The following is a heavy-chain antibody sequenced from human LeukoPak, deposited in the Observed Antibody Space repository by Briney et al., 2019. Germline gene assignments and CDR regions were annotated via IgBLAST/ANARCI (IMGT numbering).Heavy chain of an antibody. Sequence: GESLKISCKGSGYSFTSYWIGWVRQMPGKGLEWMGIIYPGDSDTRYSPSFQGQVTISADKSISTAYLQWSSLKASDTAMYYCARSRFWSGYRPQLDFDYWGQGTLVTVSS. CDR3: ARSRFWSGYRPQLDFDY. V-gene: IGHV5-51*01. J-gene: IGHJ4*02. CDR2: IYPGDSDT. D-gene: IGHD3-3*01. CDR1: GYSFTSYW.